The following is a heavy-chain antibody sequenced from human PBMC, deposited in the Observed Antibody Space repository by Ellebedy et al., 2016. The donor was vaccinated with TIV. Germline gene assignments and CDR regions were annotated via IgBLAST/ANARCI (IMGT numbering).Heavy chain of an antibody. CDR2: IYYSGST. V-gene: IGHV4-31*03. CDR3: ARGYCSGGNCYCDY. D-gene: IGHD2-15*01. J-gene: IGHJ4*02. CDR1: GGSISSGGYF. Sequence: MPSETLSLTCTVSGGSISSGGYFWTWIRQHPGKGLEFIGYIYYSGSTDYNPSLKSRPSISVDTSKNQFSLRLSSVSAADTAVYYCARGYCSGGNCYCDYWGQGTLVTVSS.